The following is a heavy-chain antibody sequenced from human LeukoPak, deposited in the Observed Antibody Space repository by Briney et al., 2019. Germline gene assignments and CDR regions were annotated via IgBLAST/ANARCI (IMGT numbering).Heavy chain of an antibody. J-gene: IGHJ4*02. CDR2: ISAGGDST. D-gene: IGHD2-8*01. V-gene: IGHV3-23*01. CDR3: TKGLWAGVSAARD. CDR1: GFTFSSYA. Sequence: QPGGSLVLSCAASGFTFSSYAMSWGRQAPGKGQEWVAAISAGGDSTYYADSVKGRFTISRDNSKNTLYLQMNSLRAEDTAVYYCTKGLWAGVSAARDWGQGALVNVSS.